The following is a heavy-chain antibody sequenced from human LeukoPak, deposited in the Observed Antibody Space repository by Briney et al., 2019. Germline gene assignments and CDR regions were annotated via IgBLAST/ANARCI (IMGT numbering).Heavy chain of an antibody. CDR3: AKGRNEDGDAALNY. Sequence: GESLRLSCAASGFTFTSYAMSWVRQAPGKGLEWVSSISGSGGNTFYADSVKGRFTISRDNSRNTLYLQMNSLRAEDTAAYHCAKGRNEDGDAALNYWGQGTLVTVSS. V-gene: IGHV3-23*01. CDR1: GFTFTSYA. CDR2: ISGSGGNT. J-gene: IGHJ4*02. D-gene: IGHD4-17*01.